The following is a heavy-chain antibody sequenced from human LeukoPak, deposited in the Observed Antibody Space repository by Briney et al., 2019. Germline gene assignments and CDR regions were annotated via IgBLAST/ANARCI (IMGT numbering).Heavy chain of an antibody. D-gene: IGHD3-22*01. V-gene: IGHV3-74*01. CDR1: GXTFSTSW. J-gene: IGHJ5*02. CDR2: IDGDGSRT. Sequence: GGSLRLSCAASGXTFSTSWMHWVRQAPGKGLVWVSRIDGDGSRTSYADSVKGRFTISRDNAKNTLYLQMNSLRAEDTAMYYCARASNYFDSRGLHWFDPWGQGTLVTVSS. CDR3: ARASNYFDSRGLHWFDP.